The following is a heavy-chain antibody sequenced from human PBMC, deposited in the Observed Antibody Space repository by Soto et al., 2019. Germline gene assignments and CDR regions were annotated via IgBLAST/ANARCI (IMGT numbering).Heavy chain of an antibody. CDR2: IIPIFGTA. V-gene: IGHV1-69*01. J-gene: IGHJ6*02. D-gene: IGHD3-3*01. Sequence: QVQLVQSGAEVKKPGSSVKVSCKASGGTFSSYAISWVRLAPGQGLEWMGGIIPIFGTANYAQKFQGRVTITADESTSTAYMELSSLRSEDTAVYYCARDEGITIFGVVIYGMDVWGQGTTVTVSS. CDR1: GGTFSSYA. CDR3: ARDEGITIFGVVIYGMDV.